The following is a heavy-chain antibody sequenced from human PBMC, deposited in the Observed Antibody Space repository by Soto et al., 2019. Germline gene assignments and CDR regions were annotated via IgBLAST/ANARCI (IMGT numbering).Heavy chain of an antibody. V-gene: IGHV4-30-4*01. J-gene: IGHJ4*02. Sequence: QVQLQESGPGLVKPSQTLSLTCTVSGGSISSGDYYWGWIRQPPGKGLEWIGYIYYSGSTYYNPSLKSQVTISVDTSKNQFSLKLSSLTAADTAVYYCARDPIWVGQFQGYWGQGTLVTVSS. CDR2: IYYSGST. D-gene: IGHD3-10*01. CDR3: ARDPIWVGQFQGY. CDR1: GGSISSGDYY.